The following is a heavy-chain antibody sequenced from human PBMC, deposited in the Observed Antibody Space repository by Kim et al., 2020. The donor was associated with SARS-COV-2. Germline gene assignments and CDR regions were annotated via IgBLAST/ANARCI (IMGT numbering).Heavy chain of an antibody. CDR3: ARDSQWVAKTDFDF. Sequence: GGSLRLSCAASGFTFTSYWMSWVRQAPGKGLEWVANIKGDGSEQYYVDSVRGRFTISRDNTNNVVYLQMNSLRAEDTAVYYCARDSQWVAKTDFDFWGQGALVTVSS. D-gene: IGHD6-19*01. V-gene: IGHV3-7*01. J-gene: IGHJ4*02. CDR2: IKGDGSEQ. CDR1: GFTFTSYW.